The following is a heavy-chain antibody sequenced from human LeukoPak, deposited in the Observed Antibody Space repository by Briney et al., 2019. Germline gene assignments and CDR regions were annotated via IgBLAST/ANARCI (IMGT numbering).Heavy chain of an antibody. D-gene: IGHD2-21*02. CDR3: ARDSLAYCGGDCYSDYYYYMDV. CDR1: GYAFTGYY. CDR2: INPNSGGT. Sequence: ASVKVSCKASGYAFTGYYMHWVRQAPGQGLEWMGWINPNSGGTNYAQKFQGRVTMTRDTSISTAYMELSRLRSDDTAVYYCARDSLAYCGGDCYSDYYYYMDVWGKGTTVTVSS. J-gene: IGHJ6*03. V-gene: IGHV1-2*02.